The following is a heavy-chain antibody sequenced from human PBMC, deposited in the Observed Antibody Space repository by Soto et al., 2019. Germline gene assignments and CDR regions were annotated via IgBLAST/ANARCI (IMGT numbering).Heavy chain of an antibody. CDR3: ARDGRCGGRVRRCVDAFDI. CDR1: GFTFSSYG. CDR2: IWYDGSNK. J-gene: IGHJ3*02. D-gene: IGHD2-15*01. V-gene: IGHV3-33*01. Sequence: GGSLRLSCAASGFTFSSYGMHWVRQAPGKGLEWVAVIWYDGSNKYYADSVKGRFTISRDNSKNTLYLQMNSLRAEDTAVYYCARDGRCGGRVRRCVDAFDIWGQGTMVTVSS.